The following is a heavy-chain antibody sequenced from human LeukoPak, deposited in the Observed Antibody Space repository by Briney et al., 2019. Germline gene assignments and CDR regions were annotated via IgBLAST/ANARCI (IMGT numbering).Heavy chain of an antibody. V-gene: IGHV3-23*01. CDR3: ANGRGNDRIAVAGNTFDY. CDR2: ISGSGGST. D-gene: IGHD6-19*01. Sequence: GGSLRLSCAASGFTFSSYAMSWIRQAPGKGLEWVSAISGSGGSTYYADSVKGRFTISRDNSKNTLYLQMNSLRAEDTAVYYCANGRGNDRIAVAGNTFDYWGQETLVTVSS. CDR1: GFTFSSYA. J-gene: IGHJ4*02.